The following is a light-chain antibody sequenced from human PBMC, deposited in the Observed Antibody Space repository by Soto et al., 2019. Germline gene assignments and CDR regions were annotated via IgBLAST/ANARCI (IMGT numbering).Light chain of an antibody. J-gene: IGKJ1*01. Sequence: DIRMTQCPSTLSASVGDRVTITCRASQSISSWLAWYQQKPGKAPKLLIYKASSLESGVPSRFSGSGSGTEFTLAISSLQPDDFATYYCQQYNDNWTFGQGTKVDIK. CDR2: KAS. V-gene: IGKV1-5*03. CDR1: QSISSW. CDR3: QQYNDNWT.